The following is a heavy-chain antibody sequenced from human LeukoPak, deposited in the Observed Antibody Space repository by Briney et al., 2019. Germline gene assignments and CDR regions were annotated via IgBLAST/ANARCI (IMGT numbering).Heavy chain of an antibody. V-gene: IGHV3-7*01. CDR3: ARNPQLLPTLVNNWFDP. J-gene: IGHJ5*02. D-gene: IGHD2-2*01. Sequence: GGSLRLSCAASGFTFSSYWMSWVRQAPGKGLEWVANIKQDGSEKYYVDSVKGRFTISRDNAKNSLYLQMNSLRAEDTAVYYCARNPQLLPTLVNNWFDPWGQGTLVIVSS. CDR1: GFTFSSYW. CDR2: IKQDGSEK.